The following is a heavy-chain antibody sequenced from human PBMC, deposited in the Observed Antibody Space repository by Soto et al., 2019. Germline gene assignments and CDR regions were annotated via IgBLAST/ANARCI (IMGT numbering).Heavy chain of an antibody. Sequence: SETLSLTCTVSGGSISSSSYYWGWIRQPPGKGLEWIGSIYYSGSTYYNPSLKSRVTISVDTSKNQFSLKLSSVTAADTAVYYCARHLQYYYYYYMDVWGKGTTVTVSS. CDR2: IYYSGST. CDR3: ARHLQYYYYYYMDV. D-gene: IGHD4-4*01. V-gene: IGHV4-39*01. CDR1: GGSISSSSYY. J-gene: IGHJ6*03.